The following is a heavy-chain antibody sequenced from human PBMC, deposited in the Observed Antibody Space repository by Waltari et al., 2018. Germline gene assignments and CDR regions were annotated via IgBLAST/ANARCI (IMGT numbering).Heavy chain of an antibody. CDR1: GFTFSSYG. D-gene: IGHD6-13*01. CDR2: ISYDGSNK. CDR3: AKGGGGIAAADDYFDY. Sequence: QVQLVESGGGVVEPGRSLRLSCAASGFTFSSYGMHWVRQGPGKGRGWVAVISYDGSNKYYADSVKGRFTISRDNSKNTLYLQMNSLRAEDTAVYYCAKGGGGIAAADDYFDYWGQGTLVTVSS. V-gene: IGHV3-30*18. J-gene: IGHJ4*02.